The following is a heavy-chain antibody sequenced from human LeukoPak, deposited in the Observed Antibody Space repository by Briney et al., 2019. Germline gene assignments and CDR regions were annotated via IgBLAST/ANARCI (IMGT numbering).Heavy chain of an antibody. CDR3: ARDGTAAGLYFDL. J-gene: IGHJ4*01. CDR2: IRQDGGEK. V-gene: IGHV3-7*01. CDR1: GFTFSSYW. D-gene: IGHD6-13*01. Sequence: GGSLRLSCAVPGFTFSSYWMNWVRQAPGRGLEWVASIRQDGGEKSYVDSVKGRFTISRDNTKNSLYLQINSLRAEDTAVYYCARDGTAAGLYFDLWGQGTLVTVSS.